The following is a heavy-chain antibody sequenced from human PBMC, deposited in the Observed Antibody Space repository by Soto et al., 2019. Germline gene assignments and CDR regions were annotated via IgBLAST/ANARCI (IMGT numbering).Heavy chain of an antibody. Sequence: SETLSLTCTVSGGSISSYYWSWIRQPPGKGLEWIGYIYYSGSTNYNPSLKSRVTISVDTSKNQFSLKLSSVTAADTAVYYCARARSGSPEGWFDPWGQGTLVTVSS. D-gene: IGHD1-26*01. J-gene: IGHJ5*02. V-gene: IGHV4-59*01. CDR3: ARARSGSPEGWFDP. CDR2: IYYSGST. CDR1: GGSISSYY.